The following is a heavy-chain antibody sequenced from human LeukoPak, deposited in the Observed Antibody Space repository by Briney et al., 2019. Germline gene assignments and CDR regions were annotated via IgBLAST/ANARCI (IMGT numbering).Heavy chain of an antibody. D-gene: IGHD3-22*01. Sequence: ASVKVSCKASGYTFTGYYMHWVRQAPGQGLEWMGWTNPNSGGTNYAQKFQGRVTMTRDTSISTAYMELSRLRSDDTAVYYCARGGHYYDSSGYQIRFDYWGQGTLVTVSS. J-gene: IGHJ4*02. V-gene: IGHV1-2*02. CDR1: GYTFTGYY. CDR3: ARGGHYYDSSGYQIRFDY. CDR2: TNPNSGGT.